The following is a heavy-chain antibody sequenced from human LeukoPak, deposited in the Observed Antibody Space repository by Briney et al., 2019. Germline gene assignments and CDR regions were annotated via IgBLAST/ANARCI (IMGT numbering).Heavy chain of an antibody. Sequence: SQTLSLTCTVSGGSINSGTSYWHWIRQPAGKGLEWIGRIASSGSTNNNPSLRSRVTISIDTSKNQFSLKLSSVTAADTAVYYCARDGGYSGYKVYFDFWGHGTLVTVSS. D-gene: IGHD5-12*01. V-gene: IGHV4-61*02. CDR2: IASSGST. CDR3: ARDGGYSGYKVYFDF. J-gene: IGHJ4*01. CDR1: GGSINSGTSY.